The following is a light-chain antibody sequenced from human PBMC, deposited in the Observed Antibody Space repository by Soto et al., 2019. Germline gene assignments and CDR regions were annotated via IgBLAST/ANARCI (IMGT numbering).Light chain of an antibody. J-gene: IGKJ2*01. CDR3: QQRINWPGT. CDR2: DAS. Sequence: EIVLTQSPATLSLSPGERATLSCRASQSVSSYLAWYQQKPGQAPRLLIYDASNRATGIPARFSGSGSGTDFTLIISRLEPEDFAVYYCQQRINWPGTFGQGTKLEIK. CDR1: QSVSSY. V-gene: IGKV3-11*01.